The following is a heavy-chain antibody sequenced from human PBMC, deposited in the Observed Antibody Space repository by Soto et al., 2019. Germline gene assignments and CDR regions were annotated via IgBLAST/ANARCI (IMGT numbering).Heavy chain of an antibody. V-gene: IGHV3-30*03. D-gene: IGHD2-15*01. CDR1: GFTFSSYG. CDR2: ISYDGSNK. CDR3: NTHFDY. Sequence: QVQLVESGGGVVQPGRSLRLSCAASGFTFSSYGMHWVRQAPGKGLEWVAVISYDGSNKYYADSVKGRFTISRDNSKNTLYLQMNILRAEDTAVYYCNTHFDYWGQGTLVTVSS. J-gene: IGHJ4*02.